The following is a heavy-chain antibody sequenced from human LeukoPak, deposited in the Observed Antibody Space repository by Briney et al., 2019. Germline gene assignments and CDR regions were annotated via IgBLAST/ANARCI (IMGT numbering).Heavy chain of an antibody. CDR3: VKVGGSGYYPDI. CDR2: ISASGGST. D-gene: IGHD3-22*01. Sequence: PGGSLRLSCAASGFTFSSYAMSWVRQAPEEGLEWVSAISASGGSTYHADSVKGRFTISRDNSKNTVNPQMNSLRGEDTAVYYCVKVGGSGYYPDIWGQGTVVSVSS. CDR1: GFTFSSYA. J-gene: IGHJ3*02. V-gene: IGHV3-23*01.